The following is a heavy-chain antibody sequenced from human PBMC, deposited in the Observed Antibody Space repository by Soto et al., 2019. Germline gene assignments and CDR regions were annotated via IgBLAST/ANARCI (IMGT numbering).Heavy chain of an antibody. CDR3: ARAIPHFDS. CDR1: GYSFTSCY. J-gene: IGHJ4*02. CDR2: INPNGGST. Sequence: QVQLVQSGAEVKEPGASVKISCKPSGYSFTSCYMHWVRQAPGQGLEWMGTINPNGGSTTYAQKFQGRVTMTRDTSTSTLYMDLSGRRSEDTAVYYCARAIPHFDSWGQGTLVTVSS. V-gene: IGHV1-46*01. D-gene: IGHD2-21*01.